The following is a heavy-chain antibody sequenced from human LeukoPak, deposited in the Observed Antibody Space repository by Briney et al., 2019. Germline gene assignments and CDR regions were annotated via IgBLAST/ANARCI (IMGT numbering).Heavy chain of an antibody. Sequence: GASVKVSCKASGYTFTSYGISWVRQAPGQGLEWMGWISAYNGNTNYAQKLQGRVTMTTDTSTSTAYMELRSLRSDDTAVYYCARVGYSSGWYPPHYFDYWGQGTLVTVSS. V-gene: IGHV1-18*01. CDR3: ARVGYSSGWYPPHYFDY. D-gene: IGHD6-19*01. CDR2: ISAYNGNT. CDR1: GYTFTSYG. J-gene: IGHJ4*02.